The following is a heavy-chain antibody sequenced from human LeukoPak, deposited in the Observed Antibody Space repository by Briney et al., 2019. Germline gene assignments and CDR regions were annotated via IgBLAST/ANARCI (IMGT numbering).Heavy chain of an antibody. CDR2: INPNSGGT. J-gene: IGHJ4*02. D-gene: IGHD3-3*01. CDR1: GYTFTGYY. CDR3: ARDRRFLEWLLPLDY. Sequence: GASVKVSCKASGYTFTGYYMHWVRQAPGQGLEWMGWINPNSGGTNYAQKFQGRVTMTRDTSISTAYVELSRLRSDDTAVYYCARDRRFLEWLLPLDYWGQGTLVTVSS. V-gene: IGHV1-2*02.